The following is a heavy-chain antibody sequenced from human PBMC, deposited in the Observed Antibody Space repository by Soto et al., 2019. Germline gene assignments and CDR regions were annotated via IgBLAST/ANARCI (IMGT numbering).Heavy chain of an antibody. CDR3: ARDRVRFLEWLINWFDP. CDR2: ISSSSSYI. J-gene: IGHJ5*02. Sequence: GGSLRLSCAASGFTFSSYSMNWVRQAPGKGLEWVSSISSSSSYIYYADSVKGRFTISRDNAKNSLYLQMNSLRAEDTAVYYCARDRVRFLEWLINWFDPWGQGTLVTVSS. CDR1: GFTFSSYS. D-gene: IGHD3-3*01. V-gene: IGHV3-21*01.